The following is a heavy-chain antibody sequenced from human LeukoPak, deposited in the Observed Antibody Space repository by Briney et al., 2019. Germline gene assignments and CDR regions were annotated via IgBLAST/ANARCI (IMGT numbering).Heavy chain of an antibody. CDR2: INPSGGST. Sequence: GASVKVSCKASGYTFTSCSMHWVRQAPGQGLEWMGIINPSGGSTNYAQKFQGRVTMTRDTSTSTVYMELSSLRSEDTAVYYCARDPYGDNFYYFDYWGQGTLVTVSS. V-gene: IGHV1-46*01. CDR3: ARDPYGDNFYYFDY. D-gene: IGHD5-24*01. CDR1: GYTFTSCS. J-gene: IGHJ4*02.